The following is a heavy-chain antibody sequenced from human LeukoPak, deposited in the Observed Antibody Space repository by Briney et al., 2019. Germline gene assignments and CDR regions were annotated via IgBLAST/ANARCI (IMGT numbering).Heavy chain of an antibody. V-gene: IGHV3-23*01. CDR2: ISGSGGST. D-gene: IGHD2-2*01. J-gene: IGHJ4*02. CDR3: AKDRVGRTRSYYFDY. CDR1: GFTFSSYG. Sequence: GGTLRLSCAASGFTFSSYGMNWVRQAPGKGLEWVSAISGSGGSTYYADSVKGRFTISRDNSKNTLYLQMNSLRAEDTAVYYCAKDRVGRTRSYYFDYWGQGTLVTVSS.